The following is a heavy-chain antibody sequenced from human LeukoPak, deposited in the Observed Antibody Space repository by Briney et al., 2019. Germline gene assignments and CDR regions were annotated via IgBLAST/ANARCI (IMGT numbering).Heavy chain of an antibody. CDR1: GFTFSSYS. D-gene: IGHD2-15*01. CDR3: AKAPVTSCRGAFCYPFDY. CDR2: ISSSSSYI. V-gene: IGHV3-21*04. Sequence: GGSLRLSCAASGFTFSSYSMNWVRQAPGKGLEWVSSISSSSSYIYYAASVRGRFTISRDTSRSTLYLQMNSLRAEDAAVYYCAKAPVTSCRGAFCYPFDYWGQGTLVTVSS. J-gene: IGHJ4*02.